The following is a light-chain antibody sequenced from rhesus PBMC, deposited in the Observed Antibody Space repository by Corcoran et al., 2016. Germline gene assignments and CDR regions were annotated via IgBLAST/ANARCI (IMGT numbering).Light chain of an antibody. CDR3: QQHNSNPYS. Sequence: DIQMTQSPSSLSASVGDTVTITCRASQSISNWLDWYQQKPGKAPKLLIYKASSLQSGVPSRLSGSGSGTEFTLTISSLQPEDFATYFCQQHNSNPYSFGQGTKVEIK. CDR1: QSISNW. J-gene: IGKJ2*01. CDR2: KAS. V-gene: IGKV1-22*01.